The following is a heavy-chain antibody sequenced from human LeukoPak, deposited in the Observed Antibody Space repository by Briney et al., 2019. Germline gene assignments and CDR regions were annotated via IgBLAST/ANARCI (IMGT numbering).Heavy chain of an antibody. CDR2: IYTSGST. V-gene: IGHV4-61*02. CDR1: GGSISSGSYY. Sequence: PSETLSLTCTVSGGSISSGSYYWSWIRQPAGKGLEWIGRIYTSGSTNYNPSLKSRVTISVDTSKNQFSLKLSSVTAADTAVYYCASGGIAALAEYFQHWGQGTLVTVSS. CDR3: ASGGIAALAEYFQH. D-gene: IGHD6-25*01. J-gene: IGHJ1*01.